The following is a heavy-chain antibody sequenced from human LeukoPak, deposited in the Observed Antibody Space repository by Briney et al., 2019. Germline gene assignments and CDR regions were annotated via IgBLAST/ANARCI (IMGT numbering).Heavy chain of an antibody. CDR1: GFTISSNG. CDR2: ISYDGNNK. J-gene: IGHJ4*02. CDR3: AKDTGYCSGGSCLPHNI. V-gene: IGHV3-30*18. D-gene: IGHD2-15*01. Sequence: PGGSLRLSCAASGFTISSNGMHWVRQAPGKGLEWVAVISYDGNNKYYADSVKGRFTISRDNSKNTLYLQMNSLRAEDTAVYYCAKDTGYCSGGSCLPHNIWGQGTLVTVSS.